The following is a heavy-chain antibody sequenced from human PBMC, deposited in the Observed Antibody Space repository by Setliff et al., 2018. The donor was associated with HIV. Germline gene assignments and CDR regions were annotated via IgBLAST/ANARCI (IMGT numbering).Heavy chain of an antibody. J-gene: IGHJ4*02. D-gene: IGHD3-22*01. CDR2: IIPMFGAT. CDR1: GVSFSSYA. CDR3: ARDPYYRNYFDS. V-gene: IGHV1-69*13. Sequence: SVKVSCKTSGVSFSSYAISWVRQAPGQGLEWMGGIIPMFGATNYAQKFQGRVTITADESTSTAYMELNSLTSEDTAIYYCARDPYYRNYFDSWGQGTLVTVSS.